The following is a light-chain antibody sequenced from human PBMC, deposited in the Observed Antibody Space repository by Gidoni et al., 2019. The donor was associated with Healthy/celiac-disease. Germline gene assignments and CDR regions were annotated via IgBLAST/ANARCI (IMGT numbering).Light chain of an antibody. CDR2: WAS. CDR1: QSVFYSSNNKNY. Sequence: DIVMTQSQDSLAVSLGERATINCKSSQSVFYSSNNKNYLAWYQQKPGQPPKLLIYWASPRESGVPDRFRGSGSGTDFTLTISSLQAEDVAVYYCQQYYSTPFTFXPXTKVDIK. J-gene: IGKJ3*01. V-gene: IGKV4-1*01. CDR3: QQYYSTPFT.